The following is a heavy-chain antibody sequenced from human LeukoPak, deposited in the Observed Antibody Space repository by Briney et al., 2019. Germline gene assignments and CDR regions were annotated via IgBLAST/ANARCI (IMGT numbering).Heavy chain of an antibody. V-gene: IGHV4-4*02. Sequence: SGTLSLTCAVSGGSISSSNWWSWVRQPPGKGLEWIGEIYHSGSTNYNPSLKSRVTISVDTSKNQFSLKLSSVTAADTAVYYCARGPPYYYDTSGYYYGFWGQGTLVTVSS. J-gene: IGHJ4*02. D-gene: IGHD3-22*01. CDR3: ARGPPYYYDTSGYYYGF. CDR2: IYHSGST. CDR1: GGSISSSNW.